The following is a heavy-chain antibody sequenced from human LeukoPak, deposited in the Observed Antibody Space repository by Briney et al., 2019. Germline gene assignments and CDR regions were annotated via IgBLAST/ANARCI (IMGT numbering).Heavy chain of an antibody. J-gene: IGHJ5*02. CDR3: ASSPGALPYYDFWSGYYGQQNWFDP. D-gene: IGHD3-3*01. Sequence: SETLSLTCTVSGGSISSSSYYWGWIRQPPGKGLEWIGSIYYSGSTYYNPSLKSRVTISVDTSKNQFSLKLSSVTAADTAVYYCASSPGALPYYDFWSGYYGQQNWFDPWGQGTLVTVSS. CDR1: GGSISSSSYY. V-gene: IGHV4-39*01. CDR2: IYYSGST.